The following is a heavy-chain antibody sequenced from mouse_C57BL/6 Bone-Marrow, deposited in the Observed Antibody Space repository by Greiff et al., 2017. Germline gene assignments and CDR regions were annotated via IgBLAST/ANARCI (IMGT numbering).Heavy chain of an antibody. V-gene: IGHV1-19*01. Sequence: EVQLQQSGPVLVKPGASVKMSCKASGYTFTDYYMNWVKQSHGKSLEWIGVINPYNGGTSYNQKFKGKATLTVDKSSSTAYMELNSLTSEDSAVYYCARPYGNYVDYWGQGTTLTVSS. J-gene: IGHJ2*01. D-gene: IGHD2-1*01. CDR1: GYTFTDYY. CDR3: ARPYGNYVDY. CDR2: INPYNGGT.